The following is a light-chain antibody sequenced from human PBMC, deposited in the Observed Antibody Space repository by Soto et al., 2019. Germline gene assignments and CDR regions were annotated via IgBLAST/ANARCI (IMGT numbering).Light chain of an antibody. J-gene: IGKJ4*01. CDR3: QQYNKWPLT. Sequence: EIVMTQSPATLSVSPGERATLSCRASQSVSSNLAWYQQKPGQAPRLLIYGASTRATGIPARFSGSGSGTEFTVTIISLQSEDFAVYYCQQYNKWPLTFGGGTKVEIK. CDR1: QSVSSN. CDR2: GAS. V-gene: IGKV3-15*01.